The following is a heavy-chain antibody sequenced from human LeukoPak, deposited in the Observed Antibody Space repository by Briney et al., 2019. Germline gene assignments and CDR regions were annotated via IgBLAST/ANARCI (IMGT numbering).Heavy chain of an antibody. Sequence: QPGGSLRLSCAASGFTFSGYAMSWVRQAPGKGREWVSAISGSGGSTYYADSVKGRFTISRDNSKNTLYLQMNSLRAEDTAVYYCAKDLMWAQGGSGWYRNAFDIWGQGTMVTVSS. V-gene: IGHV3-23*01. J-gene: IGHJ3*02. D-gene: IGHD6-19*01. CDR3: AKDLMWAQGGSGWYRNAFDI. CDR2: ISGSGGST. CDR1: GFTFSGYA.